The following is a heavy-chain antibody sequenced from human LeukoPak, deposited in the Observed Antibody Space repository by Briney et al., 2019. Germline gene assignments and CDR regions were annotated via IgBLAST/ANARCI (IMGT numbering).Heavy chain of an antibody. Sequence: SETLSLTCTVSGGSISSYYWSWIRQPPGKGLEWIGYTYYSGSTNYNPSLKSRVTISVDTSKNQFSLKLSSVTAADTAVYYCARANDYDSSGYYLDYWGQGTLVTVSS. V-gene: IGHV4-59*01. CDR2: TYYSGST. CDR3: ARANDYDSSGYYLDY. D-gene: IGHD3-22*01. J-gene: IGHJ4*02. CDR1: GGSISSYY.